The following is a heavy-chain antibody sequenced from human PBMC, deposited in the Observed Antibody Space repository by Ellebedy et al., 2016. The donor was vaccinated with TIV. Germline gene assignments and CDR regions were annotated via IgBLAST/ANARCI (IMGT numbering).Heavy chain of an antibody. J-gene: IGHJ5*02. CDR1: GFTFRNYN. CDR3: ATLGLVGALGDWFDP. D-gene: IGHD1-26*01. V-gene: IGHV3-21*04. Sequence: GESLKISCAASGFTFRNYNMNWVRQAPGKGLEWVSAISSSSSYKYYANSVKGRLTSSRDNAENSLYLQMNSLRTEDTAIYYCATLGLVGALGDWFDPWGQGTLVTVSS. CDR2: ISSSSSYK.